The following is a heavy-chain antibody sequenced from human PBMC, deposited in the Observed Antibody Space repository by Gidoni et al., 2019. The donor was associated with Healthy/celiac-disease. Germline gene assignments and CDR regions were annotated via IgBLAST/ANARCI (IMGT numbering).Heavy chain of an antibody. CDR1: GYSISSGYY. CDR2: IYHSGST. D-gene: IGHD3-10*01. J-gene: IGHJ5*02. Sequence: QVQLQESGPGLVKPSATLSLTCTVSGYSISSGYYWGWIRQPPGKGLEWIGSIYHSGSTYYNPSLKSRVTISVDTSKNQFSLKLSSVTAADTAVYYCARNYYGSGSNWFDPWGQGTLVTVSS. CDR3: ARNYYGSGSNWFDP. V-gene: IGHV4-38-2*02.